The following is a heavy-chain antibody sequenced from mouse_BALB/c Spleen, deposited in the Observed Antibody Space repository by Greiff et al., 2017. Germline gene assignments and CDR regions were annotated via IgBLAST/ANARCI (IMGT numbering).Heavy chain of an antibody. D-gene: IGHD2-12*01. CDR3: ARRYSTYYAMDY. J-gene: IGHJ4*01. CDR2: IDPANGNT. V-gene: IGHV14-3*02. Sequence: VQLQQSGAELVKPGASVKLSCTASGFTIKDTYMHWVKQRPEQGLEWIGRIDPANGNTKYDPKFQGKATITEDTSSNTAYLQLSSLTSEDTAVYYCARRYSTYYAMDYWGQGTSVTVSS. CDR1: GFTIKDTY.